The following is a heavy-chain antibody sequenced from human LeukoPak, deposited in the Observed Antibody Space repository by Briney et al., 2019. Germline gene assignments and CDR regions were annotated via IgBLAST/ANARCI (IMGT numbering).Heavy chain of an antibody. Sequence: GESLKISCKGSGYSFTGYWIGWVRQMPGKGLEWMGNIFPGDFDIRYSPSFQGQVTISADKSISTAYLQWSSLKASDNAMYYCARREAVPGTYAFDIWGQGTMVTVSS. J-gene: IGHJ3*02. CDR2: IFPGDFDI. CDR1: GYSFTGYW. CDR3: ARREAVPGTYAFDI. D-gene: IGHD6-19*01. V-gene: IGHV5-51*01.